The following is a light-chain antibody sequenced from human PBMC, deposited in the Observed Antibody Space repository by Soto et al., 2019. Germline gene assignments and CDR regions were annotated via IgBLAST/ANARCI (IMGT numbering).Light chain of an antibody. J-gene: IGKJ2*01. Sequence: VVLTQSPGTLSLSPGERATLSCRASQTITNSYLAWYQQKSGQAPNLLIYGASSRATSIPDRFSGSGSGTDFTLTISRLDPEDFAMYYCHHYGVSPSYTFGQGPKLEF. CDR2: GAS. CDR3: HHYGVSPSYT. CDR1: QTITNSY. V-gene: IGKV3-20*01.